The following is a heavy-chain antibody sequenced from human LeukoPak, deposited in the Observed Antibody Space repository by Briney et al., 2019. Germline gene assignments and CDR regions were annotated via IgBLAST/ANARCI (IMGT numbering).Heavy chain of an antibody. Sequence: ASVKVSCKASGYTFTGYYMHWVRPAPGQGLEWMGWINPNSGGTNYAQKFQGRVTMTRDTSISTAYMELSRLRSDDTAVYYCARVEGIAAAGQAEYFQHWGQGTLVTVSS. J-gene: IGHJ1*01. CDR1: GYTFTGYY. V-gene: IGHV1-2*02. CDR3: ARVEGIAAAGQAEYFQH. CDR2: INPNSGGT. D-gene: IGHD6-13*01.